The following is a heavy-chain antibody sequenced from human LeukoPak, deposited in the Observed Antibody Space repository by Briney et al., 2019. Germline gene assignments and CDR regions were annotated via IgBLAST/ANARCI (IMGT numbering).Heavy chain of an antibody. J-gene: IGHJ4*02. V-gene: IGHV4-38-2*02. Sequence: SETLSLTCTVSGYSISSVYYWGWIRQPPGKGLEWIGSIYHSGSTYYNPSLKSRVTISVDTSKNQFSLKLSSVTAADTAVYYCATGNYGVYFDYWGQGTLVTVSS. CDR3: ATGNYGVYFDY. CDR2: IYHSGST. CDR1: GYSISSVYY. D-gene: IGHD1-7*01.